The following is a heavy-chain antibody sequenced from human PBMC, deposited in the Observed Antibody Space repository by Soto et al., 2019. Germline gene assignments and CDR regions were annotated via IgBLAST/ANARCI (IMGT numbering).Heavy chain of an antibody. J-gene: IGHJ6*02. CDR1: GGSISSGAYC. D-gene: IGHD6-6*01. CDR2: IYGSGST. Sequence: KTSETLSLTCTVSGGSISSGAYCWSWIRQHPGKGLEWIGYIYGSGSTYYNPSLKSRVTMSLDTSKNQFSLKLRSVTAADTAVYYCATTYSSSSRYYYYGVDVWRQGTTVTVSS. CDR3: ATTYSSSSRYYYYGVDV. V-gene: IGHV4-31*03.